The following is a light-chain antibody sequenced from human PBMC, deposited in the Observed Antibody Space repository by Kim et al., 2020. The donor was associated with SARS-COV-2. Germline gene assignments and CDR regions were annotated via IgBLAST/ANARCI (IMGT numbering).Light chain of an antibody. CDR1: QSIQNW. CDR3: QQYHTHST. CDR2: KAS. J-gene: IGKJ1*01. V-gene: IGKV1-5*03. Sequence: ASVRDRPTITCRASQSIQNWLAWYQQKPGQAPKLLIEKASELQSEAPARFSGSGFGTQFTLTITTLQPSDFATYYCQQYHTHSTFGQGTKVDIK.